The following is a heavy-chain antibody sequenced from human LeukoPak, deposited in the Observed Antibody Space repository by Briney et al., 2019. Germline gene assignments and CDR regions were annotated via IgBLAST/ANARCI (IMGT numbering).Heavy chain of an antibody. CDR1: GYTFTSYS. CDR2: ISAYNGNT. D-gene: IGHD3-10*01. V-gene: IGHV1-18*01. CDR3: ARDRDMVPWFDP. J-gene: IGHJ5*02. Sequence: ASVKVSCKASGYTFTSYSFSWVRQAPGQGLEWMGWISAYNGNTNYAQKFQGRVTMTTDTSTRTAYMELRSLRSDDTAVYYCARDRDMVPWFDPWGQGTLVTVSS.